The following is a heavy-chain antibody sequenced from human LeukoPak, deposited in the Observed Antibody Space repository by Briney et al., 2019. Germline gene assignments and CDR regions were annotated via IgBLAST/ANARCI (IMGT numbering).Heavy chain of an antibody. J-gene: IGHJ4*01. CDR1: GYSFTDKY. V-gene: IGHV1-2*02. Sequence: ASVKVSCKASGYSFTDKYLHWVRQAPGQGLEWMGWINPKSGGTNYAQKFQGRVTMTTDTSMTTAHMEVSRLTSDDTAVYYCARGREVAGTVGYWGHGTLVTVSS. CDR3: ARGREVAGTVGY. D-gene: IGHD6-19*01. CDR2: INPKSGGT.